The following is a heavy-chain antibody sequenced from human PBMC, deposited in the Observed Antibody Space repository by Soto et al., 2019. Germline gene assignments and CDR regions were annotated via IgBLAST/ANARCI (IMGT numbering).Heavy chain of an antibody. CDR2: IYPGDSDT. CDR3: ARPRDNWNSHSFDY. Sequence: LNISCKGSGYSFTSYWIGWVRQMPGKGLEWMGIIYPGDSDTRYSPSFQGQVTISADKSISTAYLQWSSLKASDTAMYYCARPRDNWNSHSFDYWGQGTLVTVSS. V-gene: IGHV5-51*01. J-gene: IGHJ4*02. CDR1: GYSFTSYW. D-gene: IGHD1-7*01.